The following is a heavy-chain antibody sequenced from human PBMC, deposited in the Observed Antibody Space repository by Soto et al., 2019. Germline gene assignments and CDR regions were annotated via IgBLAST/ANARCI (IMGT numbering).Heavy chain of an antibody. CDR1: GFTFSSYG. V-gene: IGHV3-30*03. D-gene: IGHD3-10*01. CDR2: ISYDGSNK. CDR3: ASYYYGSGSYYKGLNPFDI. J-gene: IGHJ3*02. Sequence: LRLSCAASGFTFSSYGMHWVRQAPGKGLEWVAVISYDGSNKYYADSVKGRFTISRDNSKNTLYLQMNSLRAEDTAVYYCASYYYGSGSYYKGLNPFDIWGQGTMVTVSS.